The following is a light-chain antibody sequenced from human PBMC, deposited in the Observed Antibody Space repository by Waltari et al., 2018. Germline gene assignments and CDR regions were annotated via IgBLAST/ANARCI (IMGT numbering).Light chain of an antibody. V-gene: IGKV1-39*01. Sequence: DIQMTQSPSSLSASVGDRVTITCRASQSISIYLNWYQQKPGKAPKLLVYTASSLQGGVPSRFNGSGSGTDFTLTISSLQPEDFATYFCQQSYGAPWTFGQGTKVEIK. CDR1: QSISIY. CDR3: QQSYGAPWT. J-gene: IGKJ1*01. CDR2: TAS.